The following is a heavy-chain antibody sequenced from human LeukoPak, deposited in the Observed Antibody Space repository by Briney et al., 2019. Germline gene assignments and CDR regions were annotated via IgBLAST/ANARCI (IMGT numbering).Heavy chain of an antibody. Sequence: PSETLSLTCTVSGGSIISYYWCWIRQPPGKGLECIGYIYYSGSTNYNPSLKTRVTISVDTSKNQFSLKLSSVTAADTAVYYCASGASTDQLLDAFDVWGQGTMVTVSS. J-gene: IGHJ3*01. D-gene: IGHD2-2*01. CDR1: GGSIISYY. V-gene: IGHV4-59*01. CDR3: ASGASTDQLLDAFDV. CDR2: IYYSGST.